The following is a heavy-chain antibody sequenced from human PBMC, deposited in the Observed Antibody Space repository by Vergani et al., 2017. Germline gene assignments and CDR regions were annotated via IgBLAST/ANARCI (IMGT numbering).Heavy chain of an antibody. CDR2: ISWNSNSI. Sequence: EVQLEESGGGLVLPGRSLRLSCVASGFTSAGYAMHWVRQAPGKGLEWVSGISWNSNSIGYADSVKGRFTISRDNAKNSLYFQMNSLRAEYTALYYCAKDLGTASGGGWFDPWGQGTLVTVSS. V-gene: IGHV3-9*02. CDR3: AKDLGTASGGGWFDP. J-gene: IGHJ5*02. CDR1: GFTSAGYA. D-gene: IGHD3-10*01.